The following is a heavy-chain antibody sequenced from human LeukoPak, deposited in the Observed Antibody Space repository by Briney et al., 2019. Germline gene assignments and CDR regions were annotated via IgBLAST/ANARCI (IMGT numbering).Heavy chain of an antibody. J-gene: IGHJ3*02. Sequence: SETLSLTCTVSGGSVTNYYWSWIRQPPGKGLEWIGYVYYSGTTNYNPSLKSRITISVDTSKNQFSLNLTTTTAGDTAVYYCARVTCSSTNCPRRNAFDIWGQGTRVTVSP. V-gene: IGHV4-59*02. CDR3: ARVTCSSTNCPRRNAFDI. CDR1: GGSVTNYY. D-gene: IGHD2-2*01. CDR2: VYYSGTT.